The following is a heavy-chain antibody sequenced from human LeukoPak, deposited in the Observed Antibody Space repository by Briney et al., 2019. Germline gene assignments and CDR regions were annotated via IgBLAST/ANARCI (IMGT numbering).Heavy chain of an antibody. D-gene: IGHD6-19*01. CDR1: GFTFSNYR. Sequence: GGSLRLSCAASGFTFSNYRMNWVRQAPGKGLEWVSGISGSGGSTYYADSVKGRFTISRDNSKNTLYLQMNSLRAEDTAVYYCAIDRSGWPIDYWGQGTLVTVSS. CDR3: AIDRSGWPIDY. CDR2: ISGSGGST. V-gene: IGHV3-23*01. J-gene: IGHJ4*02.